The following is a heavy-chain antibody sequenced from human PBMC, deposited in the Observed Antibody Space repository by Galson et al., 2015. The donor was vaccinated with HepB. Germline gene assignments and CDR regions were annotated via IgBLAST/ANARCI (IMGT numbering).Heavy chain of an antibody. CDR2: IYNGGST. CDR1: GFTVSSNY. CDR3: AREYSGYDLAFDI. Sequence: SLRLSCAASGFTVSSNYMSWVRQAPGKGLEWVSVIYNGGSTYYADSVKGRFTISRHNSKNTLYLQMNSLRAEDTAVYYCAREYSGYDLAFDIWGQGTMVTVSS. D-gene: IGHD5-12*01. J-gene: IGHJ3*02. V-gene: IGHV3-53*04.